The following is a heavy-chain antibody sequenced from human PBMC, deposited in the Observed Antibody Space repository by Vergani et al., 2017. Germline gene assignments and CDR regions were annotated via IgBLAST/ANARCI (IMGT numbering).Heavy chain of an antibody. Sequence: QVTLRESGPALVKPTQTLTLTCTFSGFSLSTSGRCVSWIRQPPGKALEWLALMAWDDDKYYSPSLKARLTISKDTSRNQVVLIMTNMDPVDTATYYCARTGGIAVAGHGYYFDYWGQGTLVTVSS. D-gene: IGHD6-19*01. V-gene: IGHV2-70*01. CDR2: MAWDDDK. J-gene: IGHJ4*02. CDR3: ARTGGIAVAGHGYYFDY. CDR1: GFSLSTSGRC.